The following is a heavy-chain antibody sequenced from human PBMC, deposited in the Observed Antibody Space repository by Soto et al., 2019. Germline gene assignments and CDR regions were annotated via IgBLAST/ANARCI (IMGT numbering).Heavy chain of an antibody. CDR2: IYYSGST. CDR3: ASSERFLEWFDYYYGMDV. CDR1: GGSISSSSYY. J-gene: IGHJ6*02. Sequence: SETLSLTCTVSGGSISSSSYYWGWIRQPPGKGLEWIGSIYYSGSTYYNPSLKSRVTISVDTSKNQFSLKLSSVTAADTAVYYCASSERFLEWFDYYYGMDVWGQGTTVTVSS. D-gene: IGHD3-3*01. V-gene: IGHV4-39*07.